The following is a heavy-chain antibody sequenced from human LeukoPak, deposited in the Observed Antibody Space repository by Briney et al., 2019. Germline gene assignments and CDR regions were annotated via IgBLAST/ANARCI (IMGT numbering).Heavy chain of an antibody. D-gene: IGHD6-13*01. V-gene: IGHV1-8*01. Sequence: GASVKVSCKASGYTFTSSDINWVRQATGQGLEWMGWINPKSDRTGYAKKFQDRVSMTMNTSISTAYMEVSSLRFDDTAVYFCARGRSGLAAAGTYDYWGQGTLITVSS. CDR3: ARGRSGLAAAGTYDY. J-gene: IGHJ4*02. CDR1: GYTFTSSD. CDR2: INPKSDRT.